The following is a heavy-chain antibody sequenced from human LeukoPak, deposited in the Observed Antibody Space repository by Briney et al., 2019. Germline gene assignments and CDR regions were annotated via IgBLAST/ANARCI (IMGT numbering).Heavy chain of an antibody. CDR1: GGSISSYY. Sequence: SETLSLTCTVSGGSISSYYWSWIRQPAGKGLEWIGRIYTSGSTNYNPSLKSRVTMSVDTSKNQFSLKLSSVTAADTAVYYCARDYYDSSGYYPNWFDPWGQGTLVTVSS. CDR3: ARDYYDSSGYYPNWFDP. V-gene: IGHV4-4*07. D-gene: IGHD3-22*01. J-gene: IGHJ5*02. CDR2: IYTSGST.